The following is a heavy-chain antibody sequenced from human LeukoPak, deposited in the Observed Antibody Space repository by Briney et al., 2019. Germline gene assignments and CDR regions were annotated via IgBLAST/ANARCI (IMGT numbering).Heavy chain of an antibody. CDR1: GFPFSKAW. D-gene: IGHD3-10*01. CDR2: IKSKTDGGTT. J-gene: IGHJ4*02. Sequence: GSPELSCAASGFPFSKAWMSRGRQAPGKGLEGGGRIKSKTDGGTTDYAAPVKGRFTISRDDSKNTLYLQMNSLKTEDTAVYYCTTWSGKKWPFDYWGQGTLVTVSS. CDR3: TTWSGKKWPFDY. V-gene: IGHV3-15*01.